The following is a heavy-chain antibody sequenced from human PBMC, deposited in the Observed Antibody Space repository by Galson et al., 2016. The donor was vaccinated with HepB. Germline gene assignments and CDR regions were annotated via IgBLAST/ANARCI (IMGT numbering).Heavy chain of an antibody. Sequence: SETLSLTCAVSGGSISSINWWSWVRQPPGKGLEWIGEIYHNGYTNYNPSLKSRDTISVDKSKNQCSLKVTSVTAADAAVYYCARTPDYYYGMDVWGQGTTVTVFS. CDR1: GGSISSINW. CDR2: IYHNGYT. J-gene: IGHJ6*02. V-gene: IGHV4-4*02. CDR3: ARTPDYYYGMDV.